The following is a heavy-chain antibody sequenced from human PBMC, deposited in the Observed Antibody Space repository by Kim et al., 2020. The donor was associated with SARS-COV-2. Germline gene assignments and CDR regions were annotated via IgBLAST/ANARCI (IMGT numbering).Heavy chain of an antibody. CDR3: ARARSVDDTSFPLDY. D-gene: IGHD3-9*01. V-gene: IGHV1-18*01. Sequence: ASVKVSCQASGYTFATYGIMWVRQAPGQGLEWMGWISAYNGKTKYAQKFQGRVTVTTDTSTDTAYMDLRSLRSDDTAMYYCARARSVDDTSFPLDYWGQGTLVTVSS. CDR1: GYTFATYG. J-gene: IGHJ4*02. CDR2: ISAYNGKT.